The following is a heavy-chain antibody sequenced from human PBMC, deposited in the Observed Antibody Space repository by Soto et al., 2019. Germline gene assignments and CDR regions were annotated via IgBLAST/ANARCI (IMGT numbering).Heavy chain of an antibody. Sequence: EVQLLESGGDLVQPGRSLRLSCAASGFTFSGYAMSWVRQAPGKGLEWVSVIYSGGSTYYADSVKGRFTISRDNSKNTLYLQMNSLRAEDTAVYYCARDRIPTGMDVWGQGTTVTVSS. V-gene: IGHV3-66*01. CDR3: ARDRIPTGMDV. CDR1: GFTFSGYA. CDR2: IYSGGST. J-gene: IGHJ6*02.